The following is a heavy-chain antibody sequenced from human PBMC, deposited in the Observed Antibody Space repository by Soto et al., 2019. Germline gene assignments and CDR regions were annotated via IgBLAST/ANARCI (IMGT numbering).Heavy chain of an antibody. D-gene: IGHD4-17*01. CDR2: ISVTGGIT. CDR1: GFTFNTYA. Sequence: EVQLLESGGGLVQPGGSLRLSCVGSGFTFNTYAMTWVRQAPGKGLEWVSSISVTGGITYHADSVKGRFSISRDNSKNTLYLQMSSLRAEDTAVYYCAKSHGDVYYTSMDVWGKGTTVTVSS. J-gene: IGHJ6*03. CDR3: AKSHGDVYYTSMDV. V-gene: IGHV3-23*01.